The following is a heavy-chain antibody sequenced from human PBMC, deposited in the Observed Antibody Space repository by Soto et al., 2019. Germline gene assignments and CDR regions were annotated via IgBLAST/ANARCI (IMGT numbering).Heavy chain of an antibody. CDR3: ASYYDFWSGYYRLPTYYYYGMDV. CDR1: GFTFSSYS. J-gene: IGHJ6*02. Sequence: PGGSLRLSCAASGFTFSSYSMNWVRQAPGKGLEWVSSISSSSSYIYYADSVKGRFTISRDNAKNSLYLQMNSLRAEDTAVYYCASYYDFWSGYYRLPTYYYYGMDVWGQGTTVTVSS. V-gene: IGHV3-21*01. CDR2: ISSSSSYI. D-gene: IGHD3-3*01.